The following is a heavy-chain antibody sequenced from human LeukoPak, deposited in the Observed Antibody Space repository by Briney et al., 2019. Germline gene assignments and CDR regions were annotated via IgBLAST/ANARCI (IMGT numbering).Heavy chain of an antibody. V-gene: IGHV3-30*02. J-gene: IGHJ6*03. CDR2: IRYDGSSK. CDR3: ARVVGKYYYYYYMDV. CDR1: GFTFSSSG. Sequence: GGSLRLSCAASGFTFSSSGMHWVRQAPGKGLEWVTFIRYDGSSKYYADSMKGRFTISRDNSKNTLYLQMDSLIPEDTAVYYCARVVGKYYYYYYMDVWGKGTTVTVSS. D-gene: IGHD1-26*01.